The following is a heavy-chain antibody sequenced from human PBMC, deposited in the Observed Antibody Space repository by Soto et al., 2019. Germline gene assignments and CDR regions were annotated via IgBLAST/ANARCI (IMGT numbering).Heavy chain of an antibody. CDR1: GWSFSGYY. D-gene: IGHD1-26*01. CDR3: ARGTSMTGAVQGDAPGKDFFDY. J-gene: IGHJ4*01. CDR2: INHSGST. Sequence: XETLSLTCAVYGWSFSGYYWSWIRQPPGKGLDWIGGINHSGSTNQNPSLKSRVTISVDTSKNQFSLRLKSITAADTAVYYCARGTSMTGAVQGDAPGKDFFDYWGHGTLVTVSS. V-gene: IGHV4-34*01.